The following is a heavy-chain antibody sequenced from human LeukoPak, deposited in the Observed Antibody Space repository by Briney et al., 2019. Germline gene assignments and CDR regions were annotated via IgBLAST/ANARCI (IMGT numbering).Heavy chain of an antibody. CDR2: INGSGGRT. V-gene: IGHV3-23*01. D-gene: IGHD3-10*01. Sequence: PGGSLRPSCAASGFTFSNYAMTWVRQAPGKGLEWVSAINGSGGRTYYADSVKGRFTISRDNSKNTVFLQMNSLTAEDTALYYCAKEGGSGSYYNPIDFWGQGAQVTVSS. CDR3: AKEGGSGSYYNPIDF. J-gene: IGHJ4*02. CDR1: GFTFSNYA.